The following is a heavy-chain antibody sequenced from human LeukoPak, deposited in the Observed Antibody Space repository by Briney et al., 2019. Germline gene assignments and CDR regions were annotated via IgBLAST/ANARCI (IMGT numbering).Heavy chain of an antibody. V-gene: IGHV4-34*01. CDR1: GGSFSGYY. Sequence: PSETLSLTCAVYGGSFSGYYWTWIRQPPGKGLEWIGEINRGGSTNYNPSLKSRVTISVNTSKNQFSLKLSPVTAADTAVYYCARGLGSGSYYHYLGQGTLVIVSS. CDR2: INRGGST. J-gene: IGHJ4*02. D-gene: IGHD3-10*01. CDR3: ARGLGSGSYYHY.